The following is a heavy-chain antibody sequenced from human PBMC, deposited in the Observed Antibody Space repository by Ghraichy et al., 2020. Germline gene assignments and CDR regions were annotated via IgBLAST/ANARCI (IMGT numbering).Heavy chain of an antibody. CDR2: IYPGESDT. D-gene: IGHD4-17*01. CDR3: ARRQGDYGDYYWFDP. J-gene: IGHJ5*02. Sequence: GESLNISCKGSGYSFTSYWIGWVRQMPGKGLEWMGIIYPGESDTRYSPSFQGQVTISADKSISTAYLQWSSLKASDTAMYDCARRQGDYGDYYWFDPWGQGTLVTVSS. V-gene: IGHV5-51*01. CDR1: GYSFTSYW.